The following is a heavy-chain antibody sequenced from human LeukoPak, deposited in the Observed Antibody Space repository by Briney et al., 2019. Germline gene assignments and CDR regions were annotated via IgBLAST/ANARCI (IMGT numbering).Heavy chain of an antibody. V-gene: IGHV3-7*01. D-gene: IGHD3-3*01. CDR2: VKQDGSEK. CDR3: ARAQSGFWSGYCFDY. Sequence: GGSLRLSCAASGFTFRNYWMSWVRQAPGKGLEWVANVKQDGSEKYYVDSVKGRFAVSRDNAKNSLYLQMNSLRAEDTAVYYCARAQSGFWSGYCFDYWGQGTLVTVSS. CDR1: GFTFRNYW. J-gene: IGHJ4*02.